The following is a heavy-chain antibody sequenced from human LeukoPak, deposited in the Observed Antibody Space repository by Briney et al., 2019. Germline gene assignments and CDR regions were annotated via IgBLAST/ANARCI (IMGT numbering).Heavy chain of an antibody. J-gene: IGHJ4*02. CDR2: ISSGGSTM. V-gene: IGHV3-48*03. D-gene: IGHD1-26*01. Sequence: GGSLRLSCVASGSPLSSYEMHWVRQAPGKGLEWVSYISSGGSTMYYADSVKGRFSISRDNAKNSLYLQMNSLRAEDTGFYYCARDLDVGASTGTFDYWGQGTRVTVSS. CDR3: ARDLDVGASTGTFDY. CDR1: GSPLSSYE.